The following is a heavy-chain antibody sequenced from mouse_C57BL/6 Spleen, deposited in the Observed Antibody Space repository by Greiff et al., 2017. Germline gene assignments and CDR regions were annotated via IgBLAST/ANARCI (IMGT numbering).Heavy chain of an antibody. CDR1: GYTFTSYW. CDR3: ARREGPYYGSSHWYFDV. V-gene: IGHV1-55*01. Sequence: VQLQESGAELVKPGASVKMSCKASGYTFTSYWITWVKQRPGQGLEWIGDIYPGSGSTNYNEKFKSKATLTVDTSSSTAYMQLSSLTSEDSAVYYCARREGPYYGSSHWYFDVWGTGTTVTVSS. D-gene: IGHD1-1*01. J-gene: IGHJ1*03. CDR2: IYPGSGST.